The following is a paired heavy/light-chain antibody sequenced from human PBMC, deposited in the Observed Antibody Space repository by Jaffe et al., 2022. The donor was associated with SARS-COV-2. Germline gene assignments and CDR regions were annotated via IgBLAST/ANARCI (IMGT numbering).Light chain of an antibody. V-gene: IGLV2-23*02. J-gene: IGLJ2*01. Sequence: QSALTQPASVSGSPGQSITISCTGTSSDVGSYNLVSWYQQHPGKAPKLMIYEVSKRPSGVSNRFSGSKSGNTASLTISGLQAEDEADYYCCSYAGSSTVFGGGTKLTVL. CDR2: EVS. CDR1: SSDVGSYNL. CDR3: CSYAGSSTV.
Heavy chain of an antibody. Sequence: QVQLQESGPGLVKPSQTLSLTCTVSGGSISSGSYYWSWIRQPAGKGLEWIGRIYTSGSTNYNPSLKSRVTISVDTSKNQFSLKLSSVTAADTAVYYCARESFHYDYVWGSYRYTEDWFDPWGQGTLVTVSS. CDR1: GGSISSGSYY. D-gene: IGHD3-16*02. J-gene: IGHJ5*02. CDR3: ARESFHYDYVWGSYRYTEDWFDP. CDR2: IYTSGST. V-gene: IGHV4-61*02.